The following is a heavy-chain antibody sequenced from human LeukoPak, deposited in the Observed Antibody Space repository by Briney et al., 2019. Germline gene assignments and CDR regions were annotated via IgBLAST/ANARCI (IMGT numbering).Heavy chain of an antibody. D-gene: IGHD2-2*01. CDR3: AREVRYCSSSSCYFWYFDL. V-gene: IGHV4-39*07. CDR2: FYYSGNT. CDR1: GGSISSNSYY. Sequence: SETLSLTCTVSGGSISSNSYYWGWIRQPPGKGLEWIGSFYYSGNTYYNPSLKSRVTISVDTSKNQFSLKLSSVTAADTAIYYCAREVRYCSSSSCYFWYFDLWDRGTLVTVSS. J-gene: IGHJ2*01.